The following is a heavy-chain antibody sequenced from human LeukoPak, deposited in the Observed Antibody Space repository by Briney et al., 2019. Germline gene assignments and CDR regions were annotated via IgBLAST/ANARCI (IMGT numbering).Heavy chain of an antibody. CDR1: GFTFSSYS. V-gene: IGHV3-48*04. Sequence: PGGSLRLSCAASGFTFSSYSMNWVRQAPGKGLEWVSYISSSGSTTHYADSVKGRFTFSRDNAKNSLYLQMNSLRAEDTAVYYCARDQRGSYYGFFDYWGQGTLVTVSS. CDR2: ISSSGSTT. D-gene: IGHD1-26*01. J-gene: IGHJ4*02. CDR3: ARDQRGSYYGFFDY.